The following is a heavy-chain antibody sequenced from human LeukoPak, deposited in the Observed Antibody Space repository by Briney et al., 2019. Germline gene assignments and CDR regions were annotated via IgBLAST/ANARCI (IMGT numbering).Heavy chain of an antibody. CDR2: ISSSSYI. D-gene: IGHD3-22*01. CDR1: GFTFSSYS. J-gene: IGHJ3*02. V-gene: IGHV3-21*01. CDR3: AREEENYYDSSGYYSCAFDI. Sequence: GGSLRLSCAASGFTFSSYSMNWVRQAPGKGLEWVSSISSSSYIYYADSVKGRFTISRDNAKNSLYLQMNSLRAEGTAVYYCAREEENYYDSSGYYSCAFDIWGQGTMVTVSS.